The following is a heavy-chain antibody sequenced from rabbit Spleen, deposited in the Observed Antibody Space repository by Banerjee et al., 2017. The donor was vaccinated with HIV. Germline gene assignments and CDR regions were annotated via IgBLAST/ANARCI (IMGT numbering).Heavy chain of an antibody. CDR3: ATYVDYDGDFNL. D-gene: IGHD2-1*01. Sequence: QQQLVESGGGLVKPGASLTLTCKASGVSFNDKDVMCWVRQAPGKGLEWIACIDTGFGGTTYYASWAKGRFTISKTSSTTVTLQMTSLTAADTATYFCATYVDYDGDFNLWGPGPLVTVS. J-gene: IGHJ4*01. V-gene: IGHV1S45*01. CDR1: GVSFNDKDV. CDR2: IDTGFGGTT.